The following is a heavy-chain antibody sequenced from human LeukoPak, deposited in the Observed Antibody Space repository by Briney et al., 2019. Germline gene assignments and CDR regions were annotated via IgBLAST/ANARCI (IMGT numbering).Heavy chain of an antibody. CDR2: IRSKANSYAT. CDR1: GFTFSGSS. V-gene: IGHV3-73*01. D-gene: IGHD1-26*01. CDR3: TDPAGN. Sequence: GGSLRLSCAASGFTFSGSSIHWVRQASGKGLEWVGRIRSKANSYATAYTASVKGRFTISRDDSKNTTYLQMNSLKTEDTAVYFCTDPAGNWGQGTLVTVSS. J-gene: IGHJ4*02.